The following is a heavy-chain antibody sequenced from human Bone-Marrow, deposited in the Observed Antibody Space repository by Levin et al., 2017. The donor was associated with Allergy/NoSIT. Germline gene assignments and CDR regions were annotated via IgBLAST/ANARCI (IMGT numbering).Heavy chain of an antibody. CDR2: IKSKAASGTT. J-gene: IGHJ4*02. CDR1: GFTFTNAW. D-gene: IGHD1-20*01. CDR3: TTIITGSSGV. Sequence: SCAASGFTFTNAWMNWVRQAPGKGLEWVGRIKSKAASGTTDYAAPVKGRFTISRDDSKDTLYLQMNSLKTEDTAVYYCTTIITGSSGVWGQGTLVTVSS. V-gene: IGHV3-15*07.